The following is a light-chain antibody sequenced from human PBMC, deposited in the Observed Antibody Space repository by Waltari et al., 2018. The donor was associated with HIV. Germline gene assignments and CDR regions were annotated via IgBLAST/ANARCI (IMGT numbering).Light chain of an antibody. CDR2: AAS. Sequence: EIVLTQSPGTLSLSPGERATLSCRASQSLSSSYLVWFQQKPGQAPRLLIYAASSRATGIPDRFSGSGFGTDFTLTISRLEPEDFAVYYCQQYGISPRTFGQGTTLEIK. J-gene: IGKJ1*01. CDR3: QQYGISPRT. V-gene: IGKV3-20*01. CDR1: QSLSSSY.